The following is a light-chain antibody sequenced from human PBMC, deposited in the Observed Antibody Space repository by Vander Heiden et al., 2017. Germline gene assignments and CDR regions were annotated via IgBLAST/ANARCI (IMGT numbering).Light chain of an antibody. CDR1: QSLLHSNGYNY. CDR2: LGS. Sequence: EIVMTQSPLPRPVTPGGLAVVSCRSNQSLLHSNGYNYLDWYLQTPGQSPQLLIYLGSNRASGVPDRFSGSGSGTEFTLKISRVEAEDVGVYYCMQALQTPITFGQGTRLEIK. V-gene: IGKV2-28*01. J-gene: IGKJ5*01. CDR3: MQALQTPIT.